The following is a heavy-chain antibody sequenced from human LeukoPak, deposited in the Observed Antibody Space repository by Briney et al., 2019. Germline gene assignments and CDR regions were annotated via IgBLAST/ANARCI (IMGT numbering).Heavy chain of an antibody. J-gene: IGHJ4*02. V-gene: IGHV4-39*01. D-gene: IGHD3-3*01. CDR3: ATARDRYDFWSGYPFDY. CDR2: IYYSGRT. Sequence: SETLSLTCTVSGGSISSSSYYWGWIRQPPGKGLEWIWCIYYSGRTYDNPSLKSGVTISVDTSKNQCFLKLSSVTAADTAVYYCATARDRYDFWSGYPFDYWGQGTLVTVSS. CDR1: GGSISSSSYY.